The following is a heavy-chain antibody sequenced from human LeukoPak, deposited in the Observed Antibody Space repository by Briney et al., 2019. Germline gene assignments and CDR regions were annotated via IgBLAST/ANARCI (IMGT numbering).Heavy chain of an antibody. J-gene: IGHJ4*02. CDR3: ARSSGWYESPFSFDY. D-gene: IGHD6-19*01. CDR2: ISSSSSTT. Sequence: PGGSLRLSCAASGFTFSSYSMNWVRQAPGKGLEWVSYISSSSSTTYYADSVKGRFTISRDNAKNSLYLQMNSLRDEDTAVYYCARSSGWYESPFSFDYWGQGTLVTVSS. CDR1: GFTFSSYS. V-gene: IGHV3-48*02.